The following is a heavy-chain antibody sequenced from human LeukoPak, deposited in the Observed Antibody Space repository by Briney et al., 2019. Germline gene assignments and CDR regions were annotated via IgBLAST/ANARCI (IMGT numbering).Heavy chain of an antibody. J-gene: IGHJ4*02. V-gene: IGHV3-23*01. Sequence: GGSLRLSCAASGFTFSSYAMSWVRQAPGKGLEWVSGFGVSGDSTYYADSVKGRFTISRDNAKNSLYLQMNSLRAEDTAVYYCARDRSDDFDYWGQGTLVTVSS. CDR3: ARDRSDDFDY. CDR2: FGVSGDST. CDR1: GFTFSSYA.